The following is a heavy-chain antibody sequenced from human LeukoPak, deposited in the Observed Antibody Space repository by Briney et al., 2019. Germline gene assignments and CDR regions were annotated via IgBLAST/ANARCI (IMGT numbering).Heavy chain of an antibody. D-gene: IGHD6-19*01. CDR2: INHSGAT. CDR3: ARGRGGAVAGPIYYYYYGMDV. CDR1: GGSFSGYY. V-gene: IGHV4-34*01. Sequence: PSETLSLTCAVYGGSFSGYYWSWIRQPPGKGLEWIGEINHSGATNYNPSLKSRVTISVDTSKNQFSLKLSSVTAADTAVYYCARGRGGAVAGPIYYYYYGMDVWGQGTTVTASS. J-gene: IGHJ6*02.